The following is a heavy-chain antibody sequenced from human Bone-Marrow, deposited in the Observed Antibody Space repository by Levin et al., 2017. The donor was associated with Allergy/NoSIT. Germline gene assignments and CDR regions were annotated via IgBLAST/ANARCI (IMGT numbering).Heavy chain of an antibody. CDR1: GYTLTELS. V-gene: IGHV1-24*01. CDR3: ATPGVDYCGRSNCYGYPFEI. D-gene: IGHD3-10*02. J-gene: IGHJ3*02. Sequence: PAASVKVSCKVSGYTLTELSIHWVRQAPGRGLEWMGGFDRKEGVTIYGQNFQDRVTVNEDTFTDTAYIDLRSLRSEDTAVYYCATPGVDYCGRSNCYGYPFEIWGQGTLVTVSS. CDR2: FDRKEGVT.